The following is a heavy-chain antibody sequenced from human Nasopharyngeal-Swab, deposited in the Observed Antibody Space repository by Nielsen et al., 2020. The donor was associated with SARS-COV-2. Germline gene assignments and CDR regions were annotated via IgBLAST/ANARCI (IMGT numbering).Heavy chain of an antibody. CDR3: ARDQLTGYSSGWFTFDY. CDR2: INTNTGNP. V-gene: IGHV7-4-1*02. J-gene: IGHJ4*02. CDR1: SYTFTSYS. Sequence: ASVMVSCKASSYTFTSYSMNWVRQAPGQGLEWMGWINTNTGNPTYAQGFTGRFVFSLDTSVSTAYLQISSLKAEDTAVYYCARDQLTGYSSGWFTFDYWGQGTLVTVSS. D-gene: IGHD6-19*01.